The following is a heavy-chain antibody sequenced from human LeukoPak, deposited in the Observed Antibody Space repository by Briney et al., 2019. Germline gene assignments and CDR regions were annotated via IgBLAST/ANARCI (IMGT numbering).Heavy chain of an antibody. D-gene: IGHD3-22*01. V-gene: IGHV3-23*01. CDR2: ISGSGGST. CDR1: GVTFSSYA. Sequence: GGSLRLSCTASGVTFSSYAMSWVRQAPGKRLEWVSAISGSGGSTYYADSAKGRFTISRDNSKNTLYLQMNSLRAEDTAVYYCAKVTRSYYYDSSGYVDYWGQGTLVTVSS. CDR3: AKVTRSYYYDSSGYVDY. J-gene: IGHJ4*02.